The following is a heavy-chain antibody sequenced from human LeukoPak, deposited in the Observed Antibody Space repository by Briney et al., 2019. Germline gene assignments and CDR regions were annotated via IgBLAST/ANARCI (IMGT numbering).Heavy chain of an antibody. J-gene: IGHJ3*02. CDR1: GYSISSGYY. D-gene: IGHD5-18*01. CDR2: IYYSGST. CDR3: ARGDQYSYGSDAFDI. V-gene: IGHV4-38-2*01. Sequence: PSETLSLTCAISGYSISSGYYWGWIRQPPGKGLEWIGYIYYSGSTNYNPSLKSRVTISVDTSKNQFSLKLSSVTAADTAVYYCARGDQYSYGSDAFDIWGQGTMVTVSS.